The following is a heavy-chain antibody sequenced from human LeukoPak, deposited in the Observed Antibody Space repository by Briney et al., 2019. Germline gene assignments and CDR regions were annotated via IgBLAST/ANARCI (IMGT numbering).Heavy chain of an antibody. Sequence: PGRSLRLSCAASGFTFSSYGMHWVRQAPGKGLEWVAVISYDGSNKYYADSVKGRLTISRDNSKNTLYLQMNSLRAEDTAVYYCAKDNIAVAGTDYYYYGMDVWGQGTTVTVSS. J-gene: IGHJ6*02. CDR3: AKDNIAVAGTDYYYYGMDV. D-gene: IGHD6-19*01. CDR2: ISYDGSNK. V-gene: IGHV3-30*18. CDR1: GFTFSSYG.